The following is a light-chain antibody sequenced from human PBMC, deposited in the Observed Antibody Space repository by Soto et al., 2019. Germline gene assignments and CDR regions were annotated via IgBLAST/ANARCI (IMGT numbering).Light chain of an antibody. Sequence: QSVLTQPPSVSGAPGQRVTISCTGSSSNIGAGYDVHWYQQLPGTAPKLLIYGNSNRPSGVPDRFSGSKSGTSASLAITGLQAEDEVDYYCQSYDSLLSGSVVFGGGTKLTVL. CDR1: SSNIGAGYD. CDR2: GNS. CDR3: QSYDSLLSGSVV. J-gene: IGLJ2*01. V-gene: IGLV1-40*01.